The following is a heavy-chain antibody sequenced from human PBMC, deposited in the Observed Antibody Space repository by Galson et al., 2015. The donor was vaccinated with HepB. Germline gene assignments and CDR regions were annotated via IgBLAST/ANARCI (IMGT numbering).Heavy chain of an antibody. CDR2: VWYDGSNK. CDR3: ARDLGRGGLDY. D-gene: IGHD3-10*01. CDR1: GFTFSSYG. Sequence: SLRLSCAASGFTFSSYGMHWVRQAPGKGLEWVAVVWYDGSNKYYADSVKGRFTISRDKSKNTLYLQMNSLRAEDTAVYYCARDLGRGGLDYWGQGTLVTVSS. V-gene: IGHV3-33*01. J-gene: IGHJ4*02.